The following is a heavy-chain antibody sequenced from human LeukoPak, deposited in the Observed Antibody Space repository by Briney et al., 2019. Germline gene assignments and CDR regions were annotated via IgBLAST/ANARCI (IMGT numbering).Heavy chain of an antibody. CDR3: AKDIGTGGTGWYFDL. CDR2: ISWNSVSI. Sequence: GGSLRLSCAASGFTLDDYVMHWVRQAPGKGLEWVSGISWNSVSIGYADSVKGRFTISRDNAKNSLYLQMNSLRAEDTALYYCAKDIGTGGTGWYFDLWGCGTLVTVSS. V-gene: IGHV3-9*01. D-gene: IGHD6-13*01. CDR1: GFTLDDYV. J-gene: IGHJ2*01.